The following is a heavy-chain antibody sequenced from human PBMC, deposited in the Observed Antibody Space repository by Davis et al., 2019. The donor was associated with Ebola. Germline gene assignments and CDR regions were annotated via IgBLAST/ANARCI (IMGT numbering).Heavy chain of an antibody. Sequence: AASVMVFCNASGYIFTSYAMHWVRQAPGQRLEWMGWINGGNGDTKYSQKFQGSVTITRDTSASTAYMELSSLRSEDTAVYYCARDTIFSSGWSLWGQGTLVTVSS. CDR3: ARDTIFSSGWSL. J-gene: IGHJ4*02. CDR2: INGGNGDT. V-gene: IGHV1-3*01. D-gene: IGHD6-19*01. CDR1: GYIFTSYA.